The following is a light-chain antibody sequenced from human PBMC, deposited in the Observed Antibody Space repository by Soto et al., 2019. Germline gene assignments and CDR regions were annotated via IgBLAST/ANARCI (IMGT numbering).Light chain of an antibody. V-gene: IGKV3-15*01. CDR1: QTVSSN. Sequence: EIVMTQSPATLSVSPGERVTLSCRASQTVSSNLAWYQQKPGQSPRLLISGTSTRATAITARFSGSGSGTEFTITISSLQSEDFAVYYCQQYNNWPPTTFGQGTRLESK. CDR2: GTS. CDR3: QQYNNWPPTT. J-gene: IGKJ5*01.